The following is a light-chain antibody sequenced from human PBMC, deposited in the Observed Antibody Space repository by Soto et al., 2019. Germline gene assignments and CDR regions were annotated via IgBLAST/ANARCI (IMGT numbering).Light chain of an antibody. V-gene: IGLV1-47*01. CDR2: RNN. J-gene: IGLJ2*01. CDR3: AAWDDSRTVV. CDR1: SSNIGTNY. Sequence: QSVLTQPPSASGTAGQRVTISCSGSSSNIGTNYVYWYQQLQGTAPRLLIYRNNQRPLGVPDRFSGSKSGTSASLAISGRRSEDEAEYYCAAWDDSRTVVFGGGTKLTVL.